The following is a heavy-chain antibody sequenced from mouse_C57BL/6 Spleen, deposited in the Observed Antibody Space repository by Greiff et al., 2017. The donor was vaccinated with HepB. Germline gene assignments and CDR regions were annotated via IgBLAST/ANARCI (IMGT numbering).Heavy chain of an antibody. CDR1: GYSITSGYY. J-gene: IGHJ2*01. CDR2: ISYDGSN. CDR3: ARDRTGTDY. D-gene: IGHD4-1*01. V-gene: IGHV3-6*01. Sequence: DVKLQESGPGLVKPSQSLSLTCSVTGYSITSGYYWNWIRQFPGNKLEWMGYISYDGSNNYNPSLKNRISITRDTSKNQFFLKLNSVTTEDTATYYCARDRTGTDYWGQGTTLTVSS.